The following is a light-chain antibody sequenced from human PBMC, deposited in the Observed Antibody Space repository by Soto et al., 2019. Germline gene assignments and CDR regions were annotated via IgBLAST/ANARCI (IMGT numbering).Light chain of an antibody. CDR3: QQYNGYWT. J-gene: IGKJ1*01. V-gene: IGKV1-5*03. Sequence: DIQMTQSPSTLSASVGDRVTITCRASQSISGSLAWYQQKPGKAPKLLIYEASNLKSGVPSRFSGSGSGTDSTLIISRLPPDDSASYYCQQYNGYWTFGQGTRVEIK. CDR1: QSISGS. CDR2: EAS.